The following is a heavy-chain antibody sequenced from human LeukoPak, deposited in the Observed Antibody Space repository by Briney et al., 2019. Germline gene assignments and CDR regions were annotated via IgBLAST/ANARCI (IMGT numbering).Heavy chain of an antibody. Sequence: GGSLRLSCAASGFTFSSYAMSWVRQAPGKGLEWVSAISGSGGSTYYADSVKGRFTISRDNSKNTLYLQMNSLRAEGTAVYHCAKVNLAAADTGWFDPWGQGTLVTVSS. D-gene: IGHD6-13*01. CDR1: GFTFSSYA. CDR2: ISGSGGST. V-gene: IGHV3-23*01. CDR3: AKVNLAAADTGWFDP. J-gene: IGHJ5*02.